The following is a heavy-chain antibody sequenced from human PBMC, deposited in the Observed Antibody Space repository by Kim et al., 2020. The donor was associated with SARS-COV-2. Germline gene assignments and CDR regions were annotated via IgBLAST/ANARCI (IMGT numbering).Heavy chain of an antibody. J-gene: IGHJ3*02. V-gene: IGHV3-15*01. CDR3: ASSLAVSKPDVSDI. Sequence: GGSLRLSCAASGFTFKYAWMNWFRQAPGKGLEWVGRIKNSDDGGTADYAAPVKGRFIISSDDLETTVSLQINSLTTEDTGVYFCASSLAVSKPDVSDIWGQGIGVSVSS. CDR2: IKNSDDGGTA. D-gene: IGHD4-17*01. CDR1: GFTFKYAW.